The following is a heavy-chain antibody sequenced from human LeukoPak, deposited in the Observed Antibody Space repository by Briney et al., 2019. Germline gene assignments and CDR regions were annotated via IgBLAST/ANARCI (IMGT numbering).Heavy chain of an antibody. CDR3: ARRLTQYDCFDP. V-gene: IGHV4-39*01. Sequence: PSETLSLTCTVSGGSISSSSYYWGWIRQPPGKGLEWIGSIYYSGSTYSNPSLKSRVTISVDTSKNQFSLHLNSVTPEDTAVYYCARRLTQYDCFDPWGQGILVTVSS. CDR1: GGSISSSSYY. J-gene: IGHJ5*02. D-gene: IGHD2-2*01. CDR2: IYYSGST.